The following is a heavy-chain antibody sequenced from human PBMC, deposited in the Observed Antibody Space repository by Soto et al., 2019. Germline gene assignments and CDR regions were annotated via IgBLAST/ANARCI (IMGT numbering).Heavy chain of an antibody. CDR2: ISSSGSTI. CDR3: ARVNPHSGSFY. J-gene: IGHJ4*02. CDR1: GFTVSSYE. D-gene: IGHD1-26*01. V-gene: IGHV3-48*03. Sequence: GGSLRLCCAASGFTVSSYEMNWVRQAAGKGLEWVSYISSSGSTIYYADSVKGRFTISRDNAKNSLYLQMNSLRAEDSAVYYCARVNPHSGSFYWGQGSLFTVSS.